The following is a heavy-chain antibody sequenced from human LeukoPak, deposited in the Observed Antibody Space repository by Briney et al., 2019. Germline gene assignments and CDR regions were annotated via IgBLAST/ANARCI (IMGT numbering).Heavy chain of an antibody. J-gene: IGHJ4*02. CDR1: GGSFSGYY. V-gene: IGHV4-4*07. Sequence: SETLSLTCAVYGGSFSGYYWSWIRQPAGKGLEWIGRIHTSGSTNYNPSLKSRVTMSVDMSKNQFSLKLSSVTAADTAVYYCARDRYYYDSSGYYRLDYWGQGTLVTVSS. D-gene: IGHD3-22*01. CDR2: IHTSGST. CDR3: ARDRYYYDSSGYYRLDY.